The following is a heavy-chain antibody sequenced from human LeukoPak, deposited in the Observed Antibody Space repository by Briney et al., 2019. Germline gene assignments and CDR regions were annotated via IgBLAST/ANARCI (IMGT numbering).Heavy chain of an antibody. CDR2: ISYDGNNK. V-gene: IGHV3-30*03. J-gene: IGHJ4*02. Sequence: PGRSLRLSCAASGFTFSSYGMHWVRQAPGKGLEWVAVISYDGNNKYYADSVKGRFTISRDNSKNTLYLQVNSLRVEDTAVYYCARDHGSSGWYETVDYWGQGTLVTVSS. CDR3: ARDHGSSGWYETVDY. D-gene: IGHD6-19*01. CDR1: GFTFSSYG.